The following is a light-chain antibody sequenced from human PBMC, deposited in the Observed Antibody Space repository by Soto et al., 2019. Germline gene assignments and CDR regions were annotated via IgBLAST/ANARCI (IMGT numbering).Light chain of an antibody. V-gene: IGKV3-15*01. J-gene: IGKJ4*01. CDR3: QPYNNCPLT. CDR1: QVFGDT. CDR2: DTS. Sequence: EVVIRQSPATLCVSPGEVATLSCSASQVFGDTLAWYRHKPGQTPRLLIYDTSPRSTGDPTMFSGSRSGAEFTLTINSLQSEDFAVYYCQPYNNCPLTFGGGTKV.